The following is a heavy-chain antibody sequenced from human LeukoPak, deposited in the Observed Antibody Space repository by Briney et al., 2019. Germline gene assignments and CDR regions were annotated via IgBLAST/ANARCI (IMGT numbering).Heavy chain of an antibody. V-gene: IGHV3-9*03. CDR1: GFTFCYYA. CDR3: AKDRLSGYSGGIIDY. CDR2: ISWNSGSI. Sequence: SLRPSRATSGFTFCYYAMHRVPATPREGPEWVSSISWNSGSIGYEDSVKGRFTISRDNAKNSLYLQMNSLRAEDMALYYCAKDRLSGYSGGIIDYWGQGTLVTVSS. J-gene: IGHJ4*02. D-gene: IGHD5-12*01.